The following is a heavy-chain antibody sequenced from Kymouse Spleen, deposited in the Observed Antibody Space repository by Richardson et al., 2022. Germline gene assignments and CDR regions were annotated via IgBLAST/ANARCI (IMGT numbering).Heavy chain of an antibody. Sequence: EVQLVESGGGLVKPGGSLRLSCAASGFTFSNAWMSWVRQAPGKGLEWVGRIKSKTDGGTTDYAAPVKGRFTISRDDSKNTLYLQMNSLKTEDTAVYYCTTVKYYYGSGSPFDYWGQGTLVTVSS. V-gene: IGHV3-15*01. CDR3: TTVKYYYGSGSPFDY. D-gene: IGHD3-10*01. CDR2: IKSKTDGGTT. CDR1: GFTFSNAW. J-gene: IGHJ4*02.